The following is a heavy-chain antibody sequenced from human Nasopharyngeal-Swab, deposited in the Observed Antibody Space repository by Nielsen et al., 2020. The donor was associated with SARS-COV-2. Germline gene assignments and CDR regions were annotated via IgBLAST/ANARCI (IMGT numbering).Heavy chain of an antibody. Sequence: ASVKVSCKASGYTFTSYDINWVRQATGQGLEWMGWMNPNSGNTGYAQKFQGRVTMTRTTSISTAYMELSSLRSEDTAVYYCARGHMRSGLLTHYYFDYWGQGTLVTVSS. CDR2: MNPNSGNT. V-gene: IGHV1-8*01. J-gene: IGHJ4*02. D-gene: IGHD4/OR15-4a*01. CDR1: GYTFTSYD. CDR3: ARGHMRSGLLTHYYFDY.